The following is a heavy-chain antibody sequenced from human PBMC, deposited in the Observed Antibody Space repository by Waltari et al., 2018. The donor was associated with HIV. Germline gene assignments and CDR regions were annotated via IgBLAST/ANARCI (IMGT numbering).Heavy chain of an antibody. D-gene: IGHD2-21*02. CDR3: ARGIRRDCYEFDP. V-gene: IGHV1-8*01. J-gene: IGHJ5*02. CDR1: GYPFPSYD. CDR2: MNPYSRKA. Sequence: QVQLVQSGAEVKKPGASVKVSCKASGYPFPSYDINWVRQASGQGREWLGWMNPYSRKAGYAPKVRGVVTMKGNTSISTAYMELSRLRYEETAVYYCARGIRRDCYEFDPWGQGTLVTDSS.